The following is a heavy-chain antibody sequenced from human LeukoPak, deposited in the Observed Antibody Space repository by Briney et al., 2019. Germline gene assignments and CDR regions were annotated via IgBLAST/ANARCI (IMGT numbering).Heavy chain of an antibody. CDR3: ARSGGPGTYHQLRYNWFDP. CDR2: ITAISHYI. V-gene: IGHV3-21*01. J-gene: IGHJ5*02. Sequence: GGSLRLSCAASGFTLSDYHMNWVRQAPGKGLEWLSSITAISHYIYYAGTVRGRFTISRDNAKNSLYLQMNSLRGEDTAVYYCARSGGPGTYHQLRYNWFDPWGQGTLVTVSS. D-gene: IGHD3-10*01. CDR1: GFTLSDYH.